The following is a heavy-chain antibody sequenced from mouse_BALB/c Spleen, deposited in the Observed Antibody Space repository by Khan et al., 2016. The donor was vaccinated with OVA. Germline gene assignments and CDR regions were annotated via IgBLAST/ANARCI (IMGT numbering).Heavy chain of an antibody. V-gene: IGHV1-4*01. J-gene: IGHJ4*01. CDR3: ARRTTGDALDY. D-gene: IGHD2-14*01. Sequence: VKLLESGAELARPGASVKMSCKASGYSFTSHTMHWVKQRPGQGLEWIGYINPRSGYTNYNQKFNDKATLTADKSSSTAYMQLSSLTSEDSAVYYCARRTTGDALDYWGQGTSVTVSS. CDR1: GYSFTSHT. CDR2: INPRSGYT.